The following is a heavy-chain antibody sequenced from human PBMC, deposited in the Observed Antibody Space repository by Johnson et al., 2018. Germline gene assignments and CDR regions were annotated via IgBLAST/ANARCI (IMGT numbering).Heavy chain of an antibody. CDR2: IWYDGSNK. Sequence: QVQLVESGGGVVQPGRSLRLSCAASGFTFSSYGMHWVRQAPGKGLEWVAVIWYDGSNKYYADSVKGRFTISRDNSKNTLYLQMNSLRAEDTAVYYCARPKYYYYYMDVWGKGTTVTVSS. CDR1: GFTFSSYG. V-gene: IGHV3-33*08. CDR3: ARPKYYYYYMDV. J-gene: IGHJ6*03.